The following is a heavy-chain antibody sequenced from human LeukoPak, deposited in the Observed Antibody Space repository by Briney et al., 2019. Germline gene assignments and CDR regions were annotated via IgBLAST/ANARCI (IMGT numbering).Heavy chain of an antibody. CDR2: LNSDGSST. CDR3: ARGGAYSYGPLDM. CDR1: GFTFSSYW. D-gene: IGHD5-18*01. Sequence: PGGSLRLSCAASGFTFSSYWMHWVRQAPGKGLVWVSRLNSDGSSTSYADSVKGRFTISRDNAKNTLYLQMNSLRAEDTAVYYCARGGAYSYGPLDMWRQGTMVTVSS. V-gene: IGHV3-74*01. J-gene: IGHJ3*02.